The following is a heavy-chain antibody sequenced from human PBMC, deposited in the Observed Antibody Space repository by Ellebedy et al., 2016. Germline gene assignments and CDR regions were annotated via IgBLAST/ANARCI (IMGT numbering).Heavy chain of an antibody. CDR3: AKDLRVTMVRGVIPSPYYYYGMDV. D-gene: IGHD3-10*01. CDR2: ISGSGGST. CDR1: GFTFSSYA. Sequence: GESLKISXAASGFTFSSYAMSWVRQAPGKGLEWVSAISGSGGSTYYADSVKGRFTISRDNSKNTLYLQMNSLRAEDTAVYYCAKDLRVTMVRGVIPSPYYYYGMDVWGQGTTVTVSS. V-gene: IGHV3-23*01. J-gene: IGHJ6*02.